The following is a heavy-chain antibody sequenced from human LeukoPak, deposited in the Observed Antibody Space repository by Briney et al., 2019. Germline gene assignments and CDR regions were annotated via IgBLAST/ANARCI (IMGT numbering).Heavy chain of an antibody. CDR1: GFTFSTCA. CDR3: ARERYFDY. Sequence: GGSLRLSCEASGFTFSTCAMSWVRLAPGKGLEWVSTINGGGRSTDYADSVKGQFTISRDNSKNTLYLQMNSLRAEDTAVYYCARERYFDYWGQGTLVTVSS. J-gene: IGHJ4*02. CDR2: INGGGRST. V-gene: IGHV3-23*01.